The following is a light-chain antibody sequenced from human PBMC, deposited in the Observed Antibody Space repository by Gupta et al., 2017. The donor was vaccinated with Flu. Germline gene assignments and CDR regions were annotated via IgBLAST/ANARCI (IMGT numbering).Light chain of an antibody. Sequence: QSALTPPASVSGSPGQSITISCTGTSSDVGRSDSVSWYQQYPGKAPKLLIYDGSRRPSGVSSRFSGSKSGNTASLTISGLQAEDETDYCCSSYTSSSTFYVFGTGTKVTVL. CDR3: SSYTSSSTFYV. J-gene: IGLJ1*01. V-gene: IGLV2-14*01. CDR2: DGS. CDR1: SSDVGRSDS.